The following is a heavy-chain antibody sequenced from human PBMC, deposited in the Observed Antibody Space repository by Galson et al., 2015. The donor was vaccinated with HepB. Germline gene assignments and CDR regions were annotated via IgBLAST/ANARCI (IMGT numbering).Heavy chain of an antibody. V-gene: IGHV1-18*01. CDR1: GYTFTSSG. J-gene: IGHJ3*02. Sequence: SVKLSCKASGYTFTSSGISWVRQAPGQGLEWMGWISTYSGNINYAQKLLDRVTMTTDTSTTTAYMELRSLRSDDTAVYYCVRDKDHAFDIWGQGTMVAVSS. CDR3: VRDKDHAFDI. CDR2: ISTYSGNI.